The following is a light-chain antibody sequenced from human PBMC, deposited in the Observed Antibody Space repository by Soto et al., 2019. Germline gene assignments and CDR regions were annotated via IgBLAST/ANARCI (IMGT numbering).Light chain of an antibody. CDR2: DVT. V-gene: IGLV2-14*01. J-gene: IGLJ2*01. Sequence: QSALTQPASVTGFPGQSITISCTGTSSDIGGYKYVSWYQQYSGKAPKLMIFDVTKRPSGVSNRFSGSKSDNTASLTISGLQAEDEADYYCRSYTSSSSVVFGGGTKLTVL. CDR1: SSDIGGYKY. CDR3: RSYTSSSSVV.